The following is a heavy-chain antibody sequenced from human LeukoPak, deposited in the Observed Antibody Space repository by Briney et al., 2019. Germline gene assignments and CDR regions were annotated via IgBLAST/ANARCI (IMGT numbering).Heavy chain of an antibody. CDR3: ARGRGGGHIDY. Sequence: PGGPLRLSCAASGFTVSSNYMSWVRQAPGKGLEWVSVIYSGGSTYSADSVKGRFTISRDNSKNTLYLQMNSLRAEDTAVYYCARGRGGGHIDYWGQGTLVTVSS. D-gene: IGHD2-15*01. J-gene: IGHJ4*02. CDR1: GFTVSSNY. CDR2: IYSGGST. V-gene: IGHV3-53*01.